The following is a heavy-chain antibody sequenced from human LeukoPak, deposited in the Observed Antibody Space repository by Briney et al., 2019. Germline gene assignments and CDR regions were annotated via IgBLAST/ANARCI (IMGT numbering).Heavy chain of an antibody. Sequence: GRSLRLSCAASGFTFSSYGMHWVRQAPGKGLEWVAVISYDGSNKYYADSAKGRFTISRDNSKNTLYLQMNSLRAEDTAVYYCAKDRRGLIRLGWPWYFDLWGRGTLVTVSS. CDR3: AKDRRGLIRLGWPWYFDL. D-gene: IGHD5-18*01. V-gene: IGHV3-30*18. CDR2: ISYDGSNK. J-gene: IGHJ2*01. CDR1: GFTFSSYG.